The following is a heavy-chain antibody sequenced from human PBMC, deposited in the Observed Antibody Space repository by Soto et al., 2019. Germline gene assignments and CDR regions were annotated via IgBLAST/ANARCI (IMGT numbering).Heavy chain of an antibody. J-gene: IGHJ5*02. CDR3: ARVTFERLVHWFDP. CDR2: IWYDGSNK. V-gene: IGHV3-33*01. CDR1: GFNFSSYG. D-gene: IGHD6-13*01. Sequence: WGSLRLSCAASGFNFSSYGVHWVRQAPGKGLEWVAVIWYDGSNKYYADSVKGRFTINPDTSKNQFSLQLNSVTPEDTAVYYCARVTFERLVHWFDPWGQGTLVTVSS.